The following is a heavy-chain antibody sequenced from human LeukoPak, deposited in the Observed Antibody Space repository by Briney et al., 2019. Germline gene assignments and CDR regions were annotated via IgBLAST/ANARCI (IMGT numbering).Heavy chain of an antibody. Sequence: ASVKVSCKASGGTFSSYAISWVRQAPGQGLEWMGGIIPIIGTANYAQKFQGRVTITTDESTSTAYMELSSLRSEDTAVYYCARGSYDYVWGSYRCPDYWGQGTLVTVSS. CDR2: IIPIIGTA. CDR3: ARGSYDYVWGSYRCPDY. J-gene: IGHJ4*02. V-gene: IGHV1-69*05. CDR1: GGTFSSYA. D-gene: IGHD3-16*02.